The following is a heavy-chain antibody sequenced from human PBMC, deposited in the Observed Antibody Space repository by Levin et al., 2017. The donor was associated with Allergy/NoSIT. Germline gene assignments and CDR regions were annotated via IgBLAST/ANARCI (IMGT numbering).Heavy chain of an antibody. V-gene: IGHV3-9*01. Sequence: SLLLSFSSSFFPFSSSSLHWVRQAPGKGLEWVSSISWNSGSIGYADSVKGRFTISLANAKNSLYLQMNSLRAEDTAFYYCVKDLVPAAKGDFQHWGQGTLVTVSS. D-gene: IGHD2-2*01. J-gene: IGHJ1*01. CDR3: VKDLVPAAKGDFQH. CDR2: ISWNSGSI. CDR1: FFPFSSSS.